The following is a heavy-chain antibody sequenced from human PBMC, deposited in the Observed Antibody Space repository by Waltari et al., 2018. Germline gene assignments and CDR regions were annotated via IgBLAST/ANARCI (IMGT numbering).Heavy chain of an antibody. Sequence: QVQLVESGGGVVQPGRSLRLSCAASGFHFSGYGLHWVRQAPGKGLEWVAVIWYDGNNKYYADSVKGRFTISRDNSKNTLYLQMNSLRAEDTAVYYCARETSHYYYFDYWGQGTLVTVSS. J-gene: IGHJ4*02. D-gene: IGHD2-21*01. CDR1: GFHFSGYG. CDR2: IWYDGNNK. CDR3: ARETSHYYYFDY. V-gene: IGHV3-33*01.